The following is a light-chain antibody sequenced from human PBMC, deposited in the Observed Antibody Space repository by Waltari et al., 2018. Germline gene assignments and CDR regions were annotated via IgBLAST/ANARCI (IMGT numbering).Light chain of an antibody. CDR1: HDILML. V-gene: IGKV1-5*01. Sequence: IQMTQSPSTLSASVGDSVSITCRASHDILMLSAWYQQKPGRAPRLLIYDASQLETGVPSRFSGSESGTDFTLTISSLQPDDVATYYCQHYQNFSRAFGQGTKVEI. CDR3: QHYQNFSRA. J-gene: IGKJ1*01. CDR2: DAS.